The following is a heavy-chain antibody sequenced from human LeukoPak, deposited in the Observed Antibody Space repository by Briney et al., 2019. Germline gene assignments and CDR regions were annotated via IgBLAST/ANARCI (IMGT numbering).Heavy chain of an antibody. J-gene: IGHJ6*02. CDR2: INPNSGGT. Sequence: ASVKVSCKASGYTFTGYYMHWVRQAPGQGPEWMGWINPNSGGTNYAQKFQGRVTTTRDTSISTAYMELSRLRSDDTAVYYCARDSPYYDFWSAKPGSMDVWGQGTTVTVSS. CDR1: GYTFTGYY. D-gene: IGHD3-3*01. CDR3: ARDSPYYDFWSAKPGSMDV. V-gene: IGHV1-2*02.